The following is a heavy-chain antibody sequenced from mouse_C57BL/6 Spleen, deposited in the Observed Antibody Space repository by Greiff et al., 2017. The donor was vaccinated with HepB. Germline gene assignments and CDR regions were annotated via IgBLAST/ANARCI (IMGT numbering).Heavy chain of an antibody. Sequence: EVQLQQSGAELVRPGASVKLSCTASGFTIKDDYMHWVKQRPEQGLEWIGWIDPENGDTEYASKFQGKATIPADTSSNTAYLQLSSLTSEDTAVYYCTTRDDYCSSQFAYWGQVTLVTVSA. V-gene: IGHV14-4*01. CDR2: IDPENGDT. D-gene: IGHD1-1*01. CDR1: GFTIKDDY. CDR3: TTRDDYCSSQFAY. J-gene: IGHJ3*01.